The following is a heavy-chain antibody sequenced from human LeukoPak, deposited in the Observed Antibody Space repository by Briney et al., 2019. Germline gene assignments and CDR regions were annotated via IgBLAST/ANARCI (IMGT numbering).Heavy chain of an antibody. V-gene: IGHV3-30*18. Sequence: PGGSLRLSCAASGFTFSSYGMHWVRQAPGKGLEWVAVISYDGSNKYYADSVKGRFTISRDNSKNTLYLQMNSLRAEDTAVYYCAKDPAVVWFGSHPDCWGQGTLVTVSS. D-gene: IGHD3-10*01. J-gene: IGHJ4*02. CDR3: AKDPAVVWFGSHPDC. CDR1: GFTFSSYG. CDR2: ISYDGSNK.